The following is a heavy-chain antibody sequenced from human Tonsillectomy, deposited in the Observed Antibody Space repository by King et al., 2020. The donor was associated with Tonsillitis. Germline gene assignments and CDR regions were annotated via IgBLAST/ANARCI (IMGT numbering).Heavy chain of an antibody. J-gene: IGHJ3*02. CDR3: AHRSNQAYYYDSSGYYPDAFDI. CDR2: IYWNDDK. D-gene: IGHD3-22*01. Sequence: ITLQESGPTLVKPTQTLTLTCTFSGFSLSTSGVGVGWIRQPPGKALEWLALIYWNDDKRYSPSLKSRLTITKDTSKNQVFLTMTNMDPADTATYYCAHRSNQAYYYDSSGYYPDAFDIWGQGKMVTVSS. V-gene: IGHV2-5*01. CDR1: GFSLSTSGVG.